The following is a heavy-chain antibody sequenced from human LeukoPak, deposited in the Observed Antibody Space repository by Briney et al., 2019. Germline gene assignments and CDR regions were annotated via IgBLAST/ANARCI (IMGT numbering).Heavy chain of an antibody. Sequence: GGSLRLSCAASGFTFTNYAMTWVRQAPGKGLEWVSVIGASGADTYYSDSVKGWFTVSRDNSQNTLFLHMSSLRAEDTAVYFCARRPRDTSGYYLGAFHDWGQGTTVTVSS. J-gene: IGHJ3*01. D-gene: IGHD3-22*01. CDR2: IGASGADT. CDR3: ARRPRDTSGYYLGAFHD. CDR1: GFTFTNYA. V-gene: IGHV3-23*01.